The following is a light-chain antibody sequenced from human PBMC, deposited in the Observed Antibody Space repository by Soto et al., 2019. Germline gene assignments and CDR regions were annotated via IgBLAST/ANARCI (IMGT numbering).Light chain of an antibody. J-gene: IGLJ3*02. CDR2: EDS. CDR3: CSYAGSSTWV. Sequence: QSVLTQPASVSGSPGQSITISCTGTSSDVGSYNLVSWYQQHPGKAPKLMIYEDSGRPSGVSNRFSGSTSGNTASLTISGLQAEDEADYYCCSYAGSSTWVFGGGTKLTVL. CDR1: SSDVGSYNL. V-gene: IGLV2-23*01.